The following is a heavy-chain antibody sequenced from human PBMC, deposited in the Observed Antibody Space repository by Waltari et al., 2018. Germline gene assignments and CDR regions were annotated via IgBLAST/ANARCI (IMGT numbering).Heavy chain of an antibody. D-gene: IGHD6-13*01. Sequence: QLVQSGAEVKKPGASVKVSCKASGYIFSNYGITWVRKAPGQGLEWMGWIYPYNGNTKYDQNLQGRVTMTTDTSTTTAYMEIRSLRSDDTAIYYCARDDVDSSNFGGFWGQGTLVTVSS. V-gene: IGHV1-18*01. CDR1: GYIFSNYG. CDR2: IYPYNGNT. CDR3: ARDDVDSSNFGGF. J-gene: IGHJ4*02.